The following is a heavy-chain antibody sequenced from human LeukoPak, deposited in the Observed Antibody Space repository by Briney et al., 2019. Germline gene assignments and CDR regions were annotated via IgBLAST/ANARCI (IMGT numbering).Heavy chain of an antibody. J-gene: IGHJ3*02. D-gene: IGHD6-13*01. V-gene: IGHV1-2*02. CDR1: GYTFTGYY. Sequence: ASVKVSCKASGYTFTGYYMHWVRQAPGQGLEWMGWINPNSGGTNYAQNFQGRVTMTRDTSISTDYMELSRLRSDDTAVYYCARPNRIAAARGAFDIWGQGTMVTVSS. CDR3: ARPNRIAAARGAFDI. CDR2: INPNSGGT.